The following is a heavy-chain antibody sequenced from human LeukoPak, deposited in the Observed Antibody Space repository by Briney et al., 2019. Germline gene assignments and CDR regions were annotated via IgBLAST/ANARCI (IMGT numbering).Heavy chain of an antibody. V-gene: IGHV3-48*04. CDR1: GFTFSTYS. D-gene: IGHD2-21*02. CDR2: ISSSSFTI. J-gene: IGHJ4*02. Sequence: GGSLRLSCAASGFTFSTYSMNWVRQAPGKGLEWVSYISSSSFTIHYADTVKGRFTISRDNAKSSLYLQMNSLRAEDTAVYYCAREICGSDCYSTFDYWGQGALVTVSS. CDR3: AREICGSDCYSTFDY.